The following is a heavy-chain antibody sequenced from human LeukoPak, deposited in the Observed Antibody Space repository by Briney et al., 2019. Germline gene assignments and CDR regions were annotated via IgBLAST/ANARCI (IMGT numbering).Heavy chain of an antibody. CDR2: INHSGST. CDR1: GGSFSGYY. Sequence: ASETLSLTCAVYGGSFSGYYWSWIRQPPGKGLEWIGEINHSGSTSYNPSLKSRVTISVDTSKNQFSLKLSSVTAADTAVYYCARTLDYWGQGTLVTVSS. V-gene: IGHV4-34*01. J-gene: IGHJ4*02. CDR3: ARTLDY.